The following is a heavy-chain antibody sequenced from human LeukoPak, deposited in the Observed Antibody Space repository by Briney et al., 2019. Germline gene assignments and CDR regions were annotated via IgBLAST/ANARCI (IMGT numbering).Heavy chain of an antibody. Sequence: SETLSLTCTVSGYSISSGYYWGWIRQSPGKGLEWIGSIYNSGSTYYNPSLKSRITISVDTSKNQFSLKLSSVTAADTAVYYCARYYYDSSGYSQLDYWGQGTLVTVSS. CDR3: ARYYYDSSGYSQLDY. J-gene: IGHJ4*02. V-gene: IGHV4-38-2*02. CDR2: IYNSGST. CDR1: GYSISSGYY. D-gene: IGHD3-22*01.